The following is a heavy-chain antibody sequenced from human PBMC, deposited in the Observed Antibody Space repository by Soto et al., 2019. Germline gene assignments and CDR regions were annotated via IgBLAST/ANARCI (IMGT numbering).Heavy chain of an antibody. CDR1: GGSFSGYY. CDR2: INHSGST. Sequence: PSETLSLTCAVYGGSFSGYYWSWIRQPPGKGLEWIGEINHSGSTNYNPSLKSRVTISVDTSKNQFSLKLSSVTAADTAVYYCARGRNLPKLAPDYWGQGTXVTVSS. D-gene: IGHD1-7*01. J-gene: IGHJ4*02. CDR3: ARGRNLPKLAPDY. V-gene: IGHV4-34*01.